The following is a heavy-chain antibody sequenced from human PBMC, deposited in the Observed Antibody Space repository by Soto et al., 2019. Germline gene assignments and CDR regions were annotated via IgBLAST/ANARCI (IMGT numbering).Heavy chain of an antibody. D-gene: IGHD2-21*02. Sequence: LSLTCTVSGGSISGYYWSWIRQPPGKGLEWIGYMYNTGSTVYNPSFKSRVTISVDTSKNQFSLKLNSVTAADTAVYYCARDLWGYCGADCYPLDVWGQGTTVTVSS. V-gene: IGHV4-59*01. CDR1: GGSISGYY. J-gene: IGHJ6*02. CDR3: ARDLWGYCGADCYPLDV. CDR2: MYNTGST.